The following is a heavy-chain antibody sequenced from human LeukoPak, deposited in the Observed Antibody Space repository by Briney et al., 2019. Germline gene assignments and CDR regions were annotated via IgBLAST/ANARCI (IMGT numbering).Heavy chain of an antibody. J-gene: IGHJ4*02. CDR1: GRSISSGSYY. Sequence: SQTLSLTCTVSGRSISSGSYYWSWIRQPAGKGLEWIGRIYSSGSTNYNSSLKSRVTISVDTSKNQFSLRLSSVTAADTAVYYCARDDWQSLAIDYWGQGTLVTVSS. CDR2: IYSSGST. D-gene: IGHD6-19*01. CDR3: ARDDWQSLAIDY. V-gene: IGHV4-61*02.